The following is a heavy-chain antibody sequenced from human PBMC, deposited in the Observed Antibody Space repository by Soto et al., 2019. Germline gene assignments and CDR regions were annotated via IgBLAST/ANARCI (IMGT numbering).Heavy chain of an antibody. D-gene: IGHD5-18*01. CDR1: GGTFSSYA. Sequence: QVQLVQSGAEVKKPGSSVKVSCKASGGTFSSYAISWVRQAPGQGLEWMGGIIPIFGTANYAQKFQGRVTITADESTNTAYVELRSLRSEDTAVYYCARDKRASDTAMGYYGMDVWGQGTTVTVSS. CDR3: ARDKRASDTAMGYYGMDV. V-gene: IGHV1-69*12. CDR2: IIPIFGTA. J-gene: IGHJ6*02.